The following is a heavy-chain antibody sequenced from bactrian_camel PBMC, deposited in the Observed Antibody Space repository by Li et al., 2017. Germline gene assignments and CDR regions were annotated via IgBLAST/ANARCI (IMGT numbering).Heavy chain of an antibody. CDR1: GFTSSDYW. Sequence: QLVESGGGLVQPGGSLTLSCAASGFTSSDYWMYWFRQAPGKGLEWLASMRRGDGHTYYGDSVKGRFTISRDNAKNTVYLQMNSLKPEDTALYYCATHGYTWGYYYWGQGTQVTVS. V-gene: IGHV3S25*01. D-gene: IGHD3*01. CDR3: ATHGYTWGYYY. CDR2: MRRGDGHT. J-gene: IGHJ4*01.